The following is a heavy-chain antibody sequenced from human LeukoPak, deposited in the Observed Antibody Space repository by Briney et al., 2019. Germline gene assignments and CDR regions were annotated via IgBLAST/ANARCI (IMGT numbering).Heavy chain of an antibody. CDR2: INPNSGGT. CDR1: GYTFTGYY. D-gene: IGHD5-18*01. CDR3: AKEWGAYTYGRRNWFDP. V-gene: IGHV1-2*02. J-gene: IGHJ5*02. Sequence: ASVKVSCKASGYTFTGYYMHWVRQAPGQGLEWMGWINPNSGGTKYAQKFQGRLTMTKDTSISTAYMELSSLSSDDTAVYYCAKEWGAYTYGRRNWFDPWGQGTLVTVSS.